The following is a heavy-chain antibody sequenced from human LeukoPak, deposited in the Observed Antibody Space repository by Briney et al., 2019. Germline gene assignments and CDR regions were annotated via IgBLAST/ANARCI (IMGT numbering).Heavy chain of an antibody. CDR2: ISGGGIST. V-gene: IGHV3-23*01. D-gene: IGHD1-26*01. CDR1: GFTFGSYA. Sequence: GGSLRLSCAASGFTFGSYAMTWVRQAPGKGLEWVSAISGGGISTYYADSVKGRFTISRHNSKNTLYLQMNSLRVEDTAVYYCASTSGIYFLFDYWGQGTLVTVSS. J-gene: IGHJ4*02. CDR3: ASTSGIYFLFDY.